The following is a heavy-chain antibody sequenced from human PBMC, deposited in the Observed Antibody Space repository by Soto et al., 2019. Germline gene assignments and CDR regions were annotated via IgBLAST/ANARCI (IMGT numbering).Heavy chain of an antibody. Sequence: EVQLVESGGGLAQPGGSLRLSCAASGFTFSSDAMDWVRQAPGKGLEYVSGISSNGIGTYYASSVKGRFTISRDNSRDTVYLQMDSLRPEDMAVYNCARRARADYYYMDVWGKGTTVTVS. J-gene: IGHJ6*03. D-gene: IGHD6-6*01. V-gene: IGHV3-64*01. CDR1: GFTFSSDA. CDR3: ARRARADYYYMDV. CDR2: ISSNGIGT.